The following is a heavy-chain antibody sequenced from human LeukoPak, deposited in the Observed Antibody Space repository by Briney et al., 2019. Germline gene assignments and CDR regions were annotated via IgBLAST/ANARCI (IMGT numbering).Heavy chain of an antibody. D-gene: IGHD1-26*01. J-gene: IGHJ6*02. V-gene: IGHV1-18*01. CDR1: GSTFTSYG. CDR3: ARDHSGSYFGYYYGMDV. CDR2: ISAYNGNT. Sequence: ASVKVSCKASGSTFTSYGIIWVRQAHGQGLEWMGWISAYNGNTNYAQKLQGRVTMTTDTATSTAYMELRSLRSDDTAVYYCARDHSGSYFGYYYGMDVWGQGTTVTVSS.